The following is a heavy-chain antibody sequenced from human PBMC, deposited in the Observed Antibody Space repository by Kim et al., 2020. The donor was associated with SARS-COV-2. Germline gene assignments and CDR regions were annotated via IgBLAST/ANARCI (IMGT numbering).Heavy chain of an antibody. V-gene: IGHV1-2*04. CDR3: ARDLHSYSSSGVGYYYGMDV. D-gene: IGHD6-13*01. CDR2: INPNSGGT. J-gene: IGHJ6*02. CDR1: GYTFTGYY. Sequence: ASVKVSCKASGYTFTGYYMHWVRQAPGQGLEWMGWINPNSGGTNYAQKFQGWVTMTRDTSISTAYMELSRLRSDDTAVYYCARDLHSYSSSGVGYYYGMDVWGQGTPVTVSS.